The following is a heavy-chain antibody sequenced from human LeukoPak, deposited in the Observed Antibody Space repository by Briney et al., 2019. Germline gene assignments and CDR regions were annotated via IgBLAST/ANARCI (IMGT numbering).Heavy chain of an antibody. Sequence: PGGSLRLSCATSGFNFDRYTIHWVRQAPGKGLEWVSLAGWAGGTTFYSDSVRGRFTISRDNAENTLYLQMNSLRVEDTAVYYCVRSAFHAGSGNYYDYWGQGTLVTVSS. CDR2: AGWAGGTT. J-gene: IGHJ4*02. D-gene: IGHD3-22*01. V-gene: IGHV3-43*01. CDR3: VRSAFHAGSGNYYDY. CDR1: GFNFDRYT.